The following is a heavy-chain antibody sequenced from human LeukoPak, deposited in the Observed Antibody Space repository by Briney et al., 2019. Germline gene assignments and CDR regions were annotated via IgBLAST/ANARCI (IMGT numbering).Heavy chain of an antibody. V-gene: IGHV3-23*01. D-gene: IGHD3-10*01. CDR3: AKVGSVGFGELLSLYFDY. CDR2: ISGSGGST. J-gene: IGHJ4*02. CDR1: GFTFSSYS. Sequence: GGSLRLSCAASGFTFSSYSMNWVRQAPGKGLEWVSAISGSGGSTYYADSVKGRFTISRDNSKNTLYLQMNSLGAKDTAVYYCAKVGSVGFGELLSLYFDYWGQGTLVTVSS.